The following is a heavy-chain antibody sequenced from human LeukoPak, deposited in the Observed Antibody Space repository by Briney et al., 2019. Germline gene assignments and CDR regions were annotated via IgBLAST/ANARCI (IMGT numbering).Heavy chain of an antibody. CDR2: INPSGGST. V-gene: IGHV1-46*01. CDR3: ARGGYSYGYNIDY. D-gene: IGHD5-18*01. CDR1: GYSFTNYN. J-gene: IGHJ4*02. Sequence: ASVKISCKTSGYSFTNYNLHWVRQAPGQRLEWMGIINPSGGSTSYAQKFQGRVTMTRDTSTCTVYMELSSLRSEDTAVYYCARGGYSYGYNIDYWGQGTLVTVSS.